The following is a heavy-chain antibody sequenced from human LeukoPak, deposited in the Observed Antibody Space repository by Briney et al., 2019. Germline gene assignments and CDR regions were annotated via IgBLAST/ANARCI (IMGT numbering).Heavy chain of an antibody. CDR3: ARDRPDTAMVYYFDY. J-gene: IGHJ4*02. D-gene: IGHD5-18*01. CDR2: IYTSGST. V-gene: IGHV4-61*02. CDR1: GGSISSGSYY. Sequence: PSETLSLTCTVSGGSISSGSYYWSWIRQPAGKGLEWIGRIYTSGSTNYNPSLKSRVTISVDTSKNQFSLKLSSVTAPDTAVYYCARDRPDTAMVYYFDYWGQGTLVTVSS.